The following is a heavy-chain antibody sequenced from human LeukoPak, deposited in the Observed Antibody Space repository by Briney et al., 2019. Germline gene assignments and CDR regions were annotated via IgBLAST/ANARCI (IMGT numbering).Heavy chain of an antibody. CDR3: ARSGIFGVVIPDYYGMDV. CDR1: GGSISSYY. CDR2: IYYSGST. V-gene: IGHV4-59*01. D-gene: IGHD3-3*01. J-gene: IGHJ6*02. Sequence: SETLSLTCTVSGGSISSYYWSWSRQPPGKGLEWIGYIYYSGSTNYNPSLKSRVTISVDTSKNQFSLKLSSVTAADTAVYYCARSGIFGVVIPDYYGMDVWGQGTTVTVSS.